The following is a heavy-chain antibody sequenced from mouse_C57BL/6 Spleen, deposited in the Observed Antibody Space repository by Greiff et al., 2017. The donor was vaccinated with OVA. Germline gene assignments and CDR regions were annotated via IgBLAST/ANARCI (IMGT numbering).Heavy chain of an antibody. V-gene: IGHV8-12*01. Sequence: QVTLKVSCPGILQSSQTLSLTCSFSGFSLSTSGMGVSWIRQPSGKGLEWLAHIYWDDDKRYNPSLKSRLTISKDTSRNQVFLKITSVDTADTATYYCARSGYYGSSYRGFAYWGQGTLVTVSA. J-gene: IGHJ3*01. CDR2: IYWDDDK. CDR1: GFSLSTSGMG. CDR3: ARSGYYGSSYRGFAY. D-gene: IGHD1-1*01.